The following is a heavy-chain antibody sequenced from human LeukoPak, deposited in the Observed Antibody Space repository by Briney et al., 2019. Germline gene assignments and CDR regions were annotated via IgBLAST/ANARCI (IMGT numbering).Heavy chain of an antibody. D-gene: IGHD3-22*01. J-gene: IGHJ4*02. CDR2: INPNSGGT. V-gene: IGHV1-2*02. Sequence: ASVKVSCKASGYTFTSYDINWVRQATGQGLEWMGWINPNSGGTNYAQKFQGRVTMTRDTSISTAYMELSRLRSDDTAVYYCATERYYDSSGYSNDYWGQGTLVTVSS. CDR3: ATERYYDSSGYSNDY. CDR1: GYTFTSYD.